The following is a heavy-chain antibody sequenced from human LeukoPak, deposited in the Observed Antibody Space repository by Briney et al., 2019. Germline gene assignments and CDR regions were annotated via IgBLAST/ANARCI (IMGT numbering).Heavy chain of an antibody. Sequence: SETLSLTCTVSGGSISSYYWSWIRQPPGKGLEWIGYIYYSGSTNYNPSLKSRVTISVDTSKNQFSLKLGSVTAADTAVYYCARRRDSSGYSKNDAFDIWGQGTMVTVSS. J-gene: IGHJ3*02. CDR2: IYYSGST. CDR1: GGSISSYY. D-gene: IGHD3-22*01. CDR3: ARRRDSSGYSKNDAFDI. V-gene: IGHV4-59*08.